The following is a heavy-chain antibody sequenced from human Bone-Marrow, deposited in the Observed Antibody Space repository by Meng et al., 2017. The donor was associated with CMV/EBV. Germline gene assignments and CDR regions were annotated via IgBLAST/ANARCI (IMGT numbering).Heavy chain of an antibody. CDR2: ISGVSDDI. Sequence: SSVASGFTFWSSTMTWGRQAQGKELERVSSISGVSDDIFYADSVKSRFTVSRDDARNSVYLEMNSLRVEDTAVYYCARSPVGQLDYWGQGTLVTVSS. J-gene: IGHJ4*02. D-gene: IGHD2-15*01. V-gene: IGHV3-21*01. CDR1: GFTFWSST. CDR3: ARSPVGQLDY.